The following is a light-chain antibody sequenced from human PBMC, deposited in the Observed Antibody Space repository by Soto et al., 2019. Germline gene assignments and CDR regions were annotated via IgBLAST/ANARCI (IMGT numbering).Light chain of an antibody. CDR2: GAS. V-gene: IGKV3-15*01. J-gene: IGKJ1*01. CDR1: QRVSNN. Sequence: ELGMTKSPATPSVSPGERVTLSCRASQRVSNNLAWYQKKPGQAPRLLLYGASTRATGIPARFSGSGSGTEFTLTISSVQSEYFAFYYCHQYNNWWKFGQGNRVDSK. CDR3: HQYNNWWK.